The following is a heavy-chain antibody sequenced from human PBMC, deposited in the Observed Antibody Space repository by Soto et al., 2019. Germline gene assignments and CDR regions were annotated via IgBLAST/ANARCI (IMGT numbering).Heavy chain of an antibody. J-gene: IGHJ4*02. CDR2: IYYGGST. V-gene: IGHV4-59*08. CDR3: AKNWNWGSLVH. CDR1: GDSISTDY. D-gene: IGHD7-27*01. Sequence: SETLSLTCTVSGDSISTDYWSWIRQSPGKGLEWIGFIYYGGSTNYNPSLKSRVTISVDTPKNQFSLKLSSVTAADTAVYYCAKNWNWGSLVHRGQGTSVTVSS.